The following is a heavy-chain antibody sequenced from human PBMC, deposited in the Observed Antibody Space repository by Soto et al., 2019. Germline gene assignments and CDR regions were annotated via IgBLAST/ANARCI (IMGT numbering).Heavy chain of an antibody. D-gene: IGHD3-10*01. CDR3: AREVLLWFGELLSRRYYFDY. J-gene: IGHJ4*02. Sequence: GASVKVSCKASGYTFTSYDINWVRQAAGQGLEWMGIINPSGGSTSYAQKFQGRVTMTRDTSTSTVYMELSSLRSEDTAVYYCAREVLLWFGELLSRRYYFDYWGQGTLVTVSS. V-gene: IGHV1-46*01. CDR1: GYTFTSYD. CDR2: INPSGGST.